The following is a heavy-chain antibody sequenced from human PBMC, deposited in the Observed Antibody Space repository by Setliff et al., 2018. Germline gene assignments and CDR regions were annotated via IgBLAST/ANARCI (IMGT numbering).Heavy chain of an antibody. CDR2: IYHSGST. V-gene: IGHV4-38-2*01. Sequence: SETLSLTCAVSGYSISSGYYWGWIRQPPGKGLEWIGSIYHSGSTYYNPSLKSRVTMSVDTSKNQFSLKLSSVTAADTVVYYCARTNYYDSSTYFNWFDPWGQGTLVTVSS. D-gene: IGHD3-22*01. CDR3: ARTNYYDSSTYFNWFDP. CDR1: GYSISSGYY. J-gene: IGHJ5*02.